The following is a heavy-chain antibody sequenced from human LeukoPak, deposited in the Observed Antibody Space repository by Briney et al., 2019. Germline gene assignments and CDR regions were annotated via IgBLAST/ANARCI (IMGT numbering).Heavy chain of an antibody. CDR2: ISGSGGST. CDR1: GFTFSSYA. Sequence: PGGPLRLSCAASGFTFSSYAMSWVRQAPGKGLEWVSAISGSGGSTYYADSVKGRFTISRDNSKNTLYLQMNSLRAEDTAVYYCAKDHPTDTIVVVPAAYDDAFDIWGQGTMVTVSS. CDR3: AKDHPTDTIVVVPAAYDDAFDI. V-gene: IGHV3-23*01. D-gene: IGHD2-2*01. J-gene: IGHJ3*02.